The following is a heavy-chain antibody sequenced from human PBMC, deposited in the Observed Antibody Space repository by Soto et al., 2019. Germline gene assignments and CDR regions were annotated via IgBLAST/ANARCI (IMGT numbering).Heavy chain of an antibody. CDR2: IIPIFGTA. D-gene: IGHD3-22*01. Sequence: ASVKVSCKASGGTFSSYAISWVRQAPGQGLEWMGGIIPIFGTANYAQKFQGRVTITADESTSTAYMELSSLRSEDTAVYYCARVGGHYYDSSGAPLWWFDPWGQGTLVTVSS. V-gene: IGHV1-69*13. CDR3: ARVGGHYYDSSGAPLWWFDP. CDR1: GGTFSSYA. J-gene: IGHJ5*02.